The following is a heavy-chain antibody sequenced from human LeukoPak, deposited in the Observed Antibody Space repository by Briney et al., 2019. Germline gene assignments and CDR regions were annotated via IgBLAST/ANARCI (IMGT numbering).Heavy chain of an antibody. CDR1: EFVFSDYY. J-gene: IGHJ4*02. CDR3: AREMGGDYGSGTFFDL. V-gene: IGHV3-11*01. Sequence: GGSLRLSCAASEFVFSDYYMSWVRQAPGKGLEWVSYISSGGDAKYYADSVKGRFTISRDNAKNSLYLQMNNLRAEDTAVYYCAREMGGDYGSGTFFDLWGQGNMVTVSS. D-gene: IGHD3-10*01. CDR2: ISSGGDAK.